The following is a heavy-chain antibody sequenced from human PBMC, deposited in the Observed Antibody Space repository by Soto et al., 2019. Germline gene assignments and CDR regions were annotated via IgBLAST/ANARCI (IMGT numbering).Heavy chain of an antibody. J-gene: IGHJ6*02. CDR3: ARALGYSSGGNYYYGMDV. CDR1: GGTFSSYA. Sequence: GAPVKGSCKASGGTFSSYAICWGRPAPGQRLEWMGGIIPIFGTANYAQKFQGRVTITADESTSTAYMELSSLRSEDTAVYYCARALGYSSGGNYYYGMDVWGQGTTVTVSS. D-gene: IGHD6-19*01. V-gene: IGHV1-69*13. CDR2: IIPIFGTA.